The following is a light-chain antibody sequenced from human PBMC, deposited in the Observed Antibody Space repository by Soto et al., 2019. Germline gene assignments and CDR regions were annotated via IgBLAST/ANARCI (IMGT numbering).Light chain of an antibody. CDR1: QSVSSN. CDR3: KQYNNWPPLT. CDR2: GAS. J-gene: IGKJ4*01. Sequence: EIVMTQSPATLSVSPGERATLSCRASQSVSSNLAWYQQKPGQAPRLLIYGASTRATGIPARFSGSGSGTAFTITIRSLQSEDFAVYYCKQYNNWPPLTFGGGTKVEIK. V-gene: IGKV3-15*01.